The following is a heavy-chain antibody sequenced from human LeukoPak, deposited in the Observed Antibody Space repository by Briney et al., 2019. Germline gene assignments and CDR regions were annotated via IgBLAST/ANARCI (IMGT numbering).Heavy chain of an antibody. CDR3: AKEVYGDYDYYYYGMDV. V-gene: IGHV3-30*18. CDR2: ISYDGSNK. J-gene: IGHJ6*02. CDR1: GFTFSSYG. Sequence: GGSLRLSCAASGFTFSSYGMHWVREAPGKGLERVAVISYDGSNKYYADSVKGRFTISRDNSKNTLYLQMNSLRAEDTAVYYCAKEVYGDYDYYYYGMDVWGQGTTVTVSS. D-gene: IGHD4-17*01.